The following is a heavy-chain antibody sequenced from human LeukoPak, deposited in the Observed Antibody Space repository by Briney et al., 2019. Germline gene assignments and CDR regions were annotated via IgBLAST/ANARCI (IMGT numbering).Heavy chain of an antibody. Sequence: ASVKVSCMASGYRLTSSYLHWVRQAPGQGLEWVGIINPSGGSTTYLQKFQGRVTMTRDMSTSTAYLEMTSLRSDDTAVYYCARGPGSGSHYSIPPYYFDYWGQGTLVTVSS. D-gene: IGHD3-10*01. CDR2: INPSGGST. J-gene: IGHJ4*02. V-gene: IGHV1-46*01. CDR1: GYRLTSSY. CDR3: ARGPGSGSHYSIPPYYFDY.